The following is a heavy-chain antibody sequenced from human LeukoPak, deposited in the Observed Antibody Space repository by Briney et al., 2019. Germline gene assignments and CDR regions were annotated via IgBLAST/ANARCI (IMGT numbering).Heavy chain of an antibody. J-gene: IGHJ4*02. Sequence: SETLSLTCTVSSGSISSSSYYWGWIRQPPGKGQEWIGSVYYTGAPYYNPSLKSRVTISIDTSKNHFSLNLTSVTAADTAVYYCARGAPPQNWGQGALVTDSS. CDR3: ARGAPPQN. CDR1: SGSISSSSYY. CDR2: VYYTGAP. V-gene: IGHV4-39*07.